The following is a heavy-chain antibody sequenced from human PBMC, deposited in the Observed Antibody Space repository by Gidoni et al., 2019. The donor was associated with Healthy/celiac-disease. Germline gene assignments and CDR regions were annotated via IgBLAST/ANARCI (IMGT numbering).Heavy chain of an antibody. CDR1: GGSIRSYY. J-gene: IGHJ4*02. CDR3: ARTPYYYGSGSYPSYFDY. V-gene: IGHV4-59*01. CDR2: IYYSGST. D-gene: IGHD3-10*01. Sequence: QVQLQESGPGLVKPSETLSLTCTVSGGSIRSYYWTWIRQPPGKGLDWNGYIYYSGSTNYDPSLKSRVTISVDTSKNQFSLKLSSVTAADTAVYYCARTPYYYGSGSYPSYFDYWGQGTLVTVSS.